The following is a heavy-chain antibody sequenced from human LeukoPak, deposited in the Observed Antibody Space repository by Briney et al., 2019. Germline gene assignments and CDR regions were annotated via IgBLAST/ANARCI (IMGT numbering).Heavy chain of an antibody. CDR1: GFTFSSYA. CDR3: ARARVTTGTTRIAFDI. V-gene: IGHV3-64*04. Sequence: QPGGSLRLSCSASGFTFSSYAMRWVRQAPGKGLEYVSAISSNGGSTYYADSVKGRFTISRDNSKNTLYLQMNSLRAEDTAVHYCARARVTTGTTRIAFDIWGQGTMVTVSS. D-gene: IGHD1-1*01. CDR2: ISSNGGST. J-gene: IGHJ3*02.